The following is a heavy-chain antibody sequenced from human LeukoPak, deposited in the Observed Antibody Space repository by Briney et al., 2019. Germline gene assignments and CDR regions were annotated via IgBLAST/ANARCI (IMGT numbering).Heavy chain of an antibody. CDR1: GFTFSSYA. V-gene: IGHV3-23*01. Sequence: GGSLRLSCAASGFTFSSYAMSWVRQAPGKGLEWVSAISGSGGSTYYADSVKGRFTISRDNSKNTLYLQMNSLRTEDTAVYYCAKDRVDYGGNSDYWGQGTLVTVSS. CDR2: ISGSGGST. D-gene: IGHD4-23*01. CDR3: AKDRVDYGGNSDY. J-gene: IGHJ4*02.